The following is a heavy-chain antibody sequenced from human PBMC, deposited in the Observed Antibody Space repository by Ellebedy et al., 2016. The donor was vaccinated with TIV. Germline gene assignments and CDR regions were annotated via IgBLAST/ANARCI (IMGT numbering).Heavy chain of an antibody. CDR3: AKDSGGFDY. J-gene: IGHJ4*02. D-gene: IGHD3-10*01. CDR2: ISSSSSYI. Sequence: GESLKISXAASGFTFSSYSMNWVRQAPGKGLEWVSSISSSSSYIYYADSVKGRFTISRDNAKNSLYLQMNSLRAEDTAVYYCAKDSGGFDYWGQGTLVTVSS. CDR1: GFTFSSYS. V-gene: IGHV3-21*01.